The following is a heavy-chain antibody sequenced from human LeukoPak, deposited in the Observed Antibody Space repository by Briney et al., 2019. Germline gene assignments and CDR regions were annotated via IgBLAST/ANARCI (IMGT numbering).Heavy chain of an antibody. V-gene: IGHV4-34*01. Sequence: SETLSLTCAVYGGSFSGYYWSWIRQPPGKGLEWIGEINHSGSTNYNPSLKSRVTKSVDTSKNQFSLKLSSVTAADTAVYYCARLNGSGSKNYWGQGTLVTVSS. J-gene: IGHJ4*02. CDR3: ARLNGSGSKNY. CDR1: GGSFSGYY. D-gene: IGHD3-10*01. CDR2: INHSGST.